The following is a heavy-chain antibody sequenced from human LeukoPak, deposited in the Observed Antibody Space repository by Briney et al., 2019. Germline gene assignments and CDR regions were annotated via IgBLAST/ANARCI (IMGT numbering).Heavy chain of an antibody. D-gene: IGHD1-26*01. Sequence: SVKVSCKASGGTFSSYAISWVRQAPGQGLEWMGRIIPILGIANYAQKFQGRVTITADKSTSTAYMELRSLRSDDTAVYYCARGWGSGSYAVDYWGQGTLVTVSS. CDR2: IIPILGIA. V-gene: IGHV1-69*04. CDR1: GGTFSSYA. CDR3: ARGWGSGSYAVDY. J-gene: IGHJ4*02.